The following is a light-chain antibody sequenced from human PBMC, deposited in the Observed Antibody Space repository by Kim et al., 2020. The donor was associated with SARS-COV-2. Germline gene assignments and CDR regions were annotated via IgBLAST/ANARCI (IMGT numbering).Light chain of an antibody. Sequence: GQRVPISCIGSSSNIGGNTVTWYQQLPGTAPKVLIYRNDERPSGVPDRFSGSKSGTSASLAISGLQSEDEADYHCATWDDSVKGVVFGGGTTLTVL. J-gene: IGLJ2*01. CDR1: SSNIGGNT. CDR2: RND. V-gene: IGLV1-44*01. CDR3: ATWDDSVKGVV.